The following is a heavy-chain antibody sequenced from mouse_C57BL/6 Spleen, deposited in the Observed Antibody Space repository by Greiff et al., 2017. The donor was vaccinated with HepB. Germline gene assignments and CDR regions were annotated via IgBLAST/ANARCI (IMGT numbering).Heavy chain of an antibody. J-gene: IGHJ2*01. D-gene: IGHD1-1*01. CDR1: GYSITSGYY. CDR3: AYYGSSIDY. CDR2: ISYDGSN. V-gene: IGHV3-6*01. Sequence: EVKLQESGPGLVKPSQSLSLTCSVTGYSITSGYYWNWIRQFPGNKLEWMGYISYDGSNNYNPSLKNRISITRDTSKNQFFLKLNSVTTEDTATYYCAYYGSSIDYWGQGTTLTVSS.